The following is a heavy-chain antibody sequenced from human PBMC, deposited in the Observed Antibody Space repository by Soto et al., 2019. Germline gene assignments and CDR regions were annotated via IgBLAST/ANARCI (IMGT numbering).Heavy chain of an antibody. V-gene: IGHV1-69*13. D-gene: IGHD2-8*01. CDR1: GGTFSSYA. J-gene: IGHJ4*02. Sequence: SVKVSCKASGGTFSSYAISWVRQAPGQGLEWMGGIIPIFGTANYAQKFQGRVAITADESTSTAYMELSSLRSVDTAVYYCARGYCTNGVCPIDYWGQGTLVTVSS. CDR2: IIPIFGTA. CDR3: ARGYCTNGVCPIDY.